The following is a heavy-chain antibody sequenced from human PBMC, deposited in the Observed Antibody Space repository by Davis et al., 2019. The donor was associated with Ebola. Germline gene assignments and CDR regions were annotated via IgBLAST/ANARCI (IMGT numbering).Heavy chain of an antibody. V-gene: IGHV3-48*02. CDR2: ISSSSSTI. Sequence: GESLKISCAASGFTFSSYSMNWVRQAPGKGLEWVSYISSSSSTIYYADSVKGRFTISRDNAKNSLYLQMNSLRDEDTAVYYCARDSENTMIVVKNFDYWGQGTLVTVSS. CDR3: ARDSENTMIVVKNFDY. CDR1: GFTFSSYS. J-gene: IGHJ4*02. D-gene: IGHD3-22*01.